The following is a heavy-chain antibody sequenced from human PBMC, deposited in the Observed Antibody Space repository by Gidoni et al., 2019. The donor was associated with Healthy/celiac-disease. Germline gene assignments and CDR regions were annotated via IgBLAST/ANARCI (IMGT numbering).Heavy chain of an antibody. CDR3: ARHITRFGELSYYMDV. CDR2: IYYSGST. CDR1: GGSISSYY. V-gene: IGHV4-59*08. J-gene: IGHJ6*03. D-gene: IGHD3-10*01. Sequence: QVQLQESGPGLVKPSETLSLTCTVSGGSISSYYWSWIRQPPGKGLEWIGYIYYSGSTNYNPSLKSRVTISVDTSKNQFSLKLSSVTAADTAVYYCARHITRFGELSYYMDVWGKGTTVTVSS.